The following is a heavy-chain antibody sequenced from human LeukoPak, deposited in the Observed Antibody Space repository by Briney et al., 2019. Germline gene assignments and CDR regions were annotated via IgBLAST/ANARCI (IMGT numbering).Heavy chain of an antibody. Sequence: PGGSLRLSCAASGFTVSNNYMTWVRQAPGKGLEWLSSLYSGGATHYADSVKGRFTVSRDNSKTTLYLQMNSLRADDTAVYYCAKGGPTGSNYFDFWGQGTLVTVSS. D-gene: IGHD1-26*01. CDR1: GFTVSNNY. CDR3: AKGGPTGSNYFDF. J-gene: IGHJ4*02. CDR2: LYSGGAT. V-gene: IGHV3-53*01.